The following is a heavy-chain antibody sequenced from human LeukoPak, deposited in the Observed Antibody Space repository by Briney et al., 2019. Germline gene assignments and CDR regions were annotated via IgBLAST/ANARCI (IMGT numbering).Heavy chain of an antibody. V-gene: IGHV3-64*01. J-gene: IGHJ6*03. CDR1: GFSISSYG. D-gene: IGHD6-6*01. CDR2: ISSNGGRT. CDR3: ARGLAARLSYYYYYMDV. Sequence: GGSLRLSCAASGFSISSYGMHWVRQAPGKGLEYVSAISSNGGRTHYANSVKGRFTISRDNSKNTLYLQMGSLRAEDMAVYYCARGLAARLSYYYYYMDVWGKGTTVTVSS.